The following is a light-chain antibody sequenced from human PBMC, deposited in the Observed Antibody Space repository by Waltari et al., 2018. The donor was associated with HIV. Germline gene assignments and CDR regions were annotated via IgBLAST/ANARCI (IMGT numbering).Light chain of an antibody. V-gene: IGLV4-69*01. CDR1: SGHSTYA. Sequence: QLVLTQSPSASASLGASVRLTCTLSSGHSTYAIAWHQQQPEKGPRYLMRVDSDGSHMKWDGIPDRFSGSSSGAERYLTTSSLQSEDEADYYCQTWDTGIQFGGATKLTVL. CDR3: QTWDTGIQ. CDR2: VDSDGSH. J-gene: IGLJ2*01.